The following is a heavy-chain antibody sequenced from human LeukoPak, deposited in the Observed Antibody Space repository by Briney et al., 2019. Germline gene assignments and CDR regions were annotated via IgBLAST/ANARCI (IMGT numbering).Heavy chain of an antibody. Sequence: GGSLRLSCAASGFTFSSYAMHWVRQAPGEGLEWVAVISYDGSNKYYADSVKGRFTISRDNSKNTLYLQMNSLRAEDTAVYYCARERITMIVNPFDYWGQGTLVTVSS. CDR3: ARERITMIVNPFDY. V-gene: IGHV3-30-3*01. D-gene: IGHD3-22*01. J-gene: IGHJ4*02. CDR1: GFTFSSYA. CDR2: ISYDGSNK.